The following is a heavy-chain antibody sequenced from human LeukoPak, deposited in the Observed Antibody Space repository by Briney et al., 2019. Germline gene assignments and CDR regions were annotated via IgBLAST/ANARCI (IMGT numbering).Heavy chain of an antibody. D-gene: IGHD4-17*01. CDR2: INSDGSTT. J-gene: IGHJ6*03. V-gene: IGHV3-74*01. Sequence: PGGSLRLSCAASGFTFSTYGMHWVRHAPGEGLVWVSRINSDGSTTTYADSVKGRFTISRDNAKNTLYLQMNSLRVEDTAVYYCARSTTHPYYNYMDVWGKGTTVTLSS. CDR1: GFTFSTYG. CDR3: ARSTTHPYYNYMDV.